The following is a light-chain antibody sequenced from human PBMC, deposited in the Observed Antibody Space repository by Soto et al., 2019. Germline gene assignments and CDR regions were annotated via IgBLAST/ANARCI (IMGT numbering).Light chain of an antibody. V-gene: IGLV2-14*03. Sequence: QSVLTQPASVSGSPGQSITISCTGTSSDVGGYNYVSWYQHHPGKAPKLIIYDVSNRPSGVSHHFSGSKSGNTASLTISGLQVEDEADYYCSSYTGSSTLYVFGTGTKLTVL. CDR1: SSDVGGYNY. CDR3: SSYTGSSTLYV. J-gene: IGLJ1*01. CDR2: DVS.